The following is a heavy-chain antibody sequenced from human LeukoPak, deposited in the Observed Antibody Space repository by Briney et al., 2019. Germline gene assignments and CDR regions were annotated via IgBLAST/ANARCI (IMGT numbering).Heavy chain of an antibody. V-gene: IGHV3-23*01. D-gene: IGHD6-13*01. CDR2: ISGSGGST. Sequence: GGSLRLSCAASGFTFSSYAMSWVRQAPGKGLEWVSAISGSGGSTYYADSVKGRFTISRDNSKNTLYLQMNSLRAEDTAVYYCAKGLAAAGTPEGWFDPWGQGTLVTVSS. CDR1: GFTFSSYA. J-gene: IGHJ5*02. CDR3: AKGLAAAGTPEGWFDP.